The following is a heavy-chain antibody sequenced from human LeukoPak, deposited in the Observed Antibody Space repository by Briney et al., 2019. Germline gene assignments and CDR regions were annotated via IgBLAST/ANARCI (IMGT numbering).Heavy chain of an antibody. CDR1: GYTFTSYY. Sequence: ASVKVSCKASGYTFTSYYIHWVRQAPGQGLEWMGMINPSGGSTTYAQKFQGRVTLTRDTSTSTVSLEVSSLRSEDTAVCFCARDLRRDVYNRDWYFDLWGRGTLVTVSS. D-gene: IGHD5-24*01. J-gene: IGHJ2*01. V-gene: IGHV1-46*01. CDR2: INPSGGST. CDR3: ARDLRRDVYNRDWYFDL.